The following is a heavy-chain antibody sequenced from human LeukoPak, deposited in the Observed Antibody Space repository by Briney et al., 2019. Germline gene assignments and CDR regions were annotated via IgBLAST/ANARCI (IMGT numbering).Heavy chain of an antibody. J-gene: IGHJ4*02. V-gene: IGHV1-18*01. CDR3: ARGMGGSTFADFDS. CDR2: ISAHNGNT. D-gene: IGHD1-26*01. CDR1: GYTFTNNG. Sequence: ASVTVSCRASGYTFTNNGISWVRQAPGQGLEWLGWISAHNGNTNYAQKFQGRVTMASDTSTTTAYMEPRSLTSADTAVYYCARGMGGSTFADFDSWGQGTLVTVSS.